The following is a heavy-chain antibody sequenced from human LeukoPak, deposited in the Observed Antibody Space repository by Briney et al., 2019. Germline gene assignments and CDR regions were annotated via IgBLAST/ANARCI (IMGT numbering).Heavy chain of an antibody. V-gene: IGHV3-23*01. CDR2: ISGSGGST. D-gene: IGHD3-10*01. CDR1: GFTFSSYA. Sequence: GGSLRLSCAASGFTFSSYAMSWVRQAPGKALEWVSAISGSGGSTYYADSVKGRFTISRDNSKNTLYLQMNSLRAEDTAVYYCAPIWFGELLSVFDYWGQGTLVTVSS. J-gene: IGHJ4*02. CDR3: APIWFGELLSVFDY.